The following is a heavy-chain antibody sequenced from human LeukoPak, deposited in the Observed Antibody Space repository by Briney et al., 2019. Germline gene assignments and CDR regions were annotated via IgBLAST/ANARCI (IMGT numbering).Heavy chain of an antibody. V-gene: IGHV3-48*01. J-gene: IGHJ4*02. CDR2: ISDSSSII. CDR1: GFTFSSYS. Sequence: GGSLSLSCAASGFTFSSYSMNWVRQAPGKGLEWVSYISDSSSIIFYADSVRGRFTISRDNAKNSLYLQMNSLRAEDTAVYYCARGGDYWGQGTLVTVSS. CDR3: ARGGDY.